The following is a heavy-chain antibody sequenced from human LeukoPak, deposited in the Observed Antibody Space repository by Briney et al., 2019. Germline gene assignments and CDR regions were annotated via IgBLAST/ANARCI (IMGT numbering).Heavy chain of an antibody. CDR3: ARGAYSSYYFDY. CDR1: GFTFSSYS. CDR2: ISSSSSYI. D-gene: IGHD6-13*01. V-gene: IGHV3-21*01. Sequence: PGGSLRLSCTASGFTFSSYSMNWVRQAPGKGLEWVSSISSSSSYIYHADSVKGRFTISRDNAKNSLYLQMNSLRAEDTAVYYCARGAYSSYYFDYWGQGTLVTVSS. J-gene: IGHJ4*02.